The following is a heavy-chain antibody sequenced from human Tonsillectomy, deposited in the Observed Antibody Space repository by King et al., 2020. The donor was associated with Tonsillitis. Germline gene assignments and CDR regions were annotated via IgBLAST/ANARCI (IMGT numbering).Heavy chain of an antibody. CDR1: GFTVSSNY. CDR3: ARDSRYCSGGRCSHGGFDY. Sequence: VQLVESGGDLVQPGGSLRVSCVASGFTVSSNYMSWVRQAPGKGLEWVSVIYSGSSTYYADSVKGRFTISRDNSKNTLYLQMNSLRAEDTAVYYCARDSRYCSGGRCSHGGFDYWGQGTLVTVSS. V-gene: IGHV3-66*01. J-gene: IGHJ4*02. CDR2: IYSGSST. D-gene: IGHD2-15*01.